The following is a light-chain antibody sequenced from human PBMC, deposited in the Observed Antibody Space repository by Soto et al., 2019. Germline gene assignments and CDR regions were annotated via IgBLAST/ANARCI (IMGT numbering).Light chain of an antibody. Sequence: QAVLTRPASVSGSPGQSITISCTGTSSDVGGYNYVSWYQQHPGKAPKLMIYDVSNRPSGVSYRFSGSKSGNTASLTISGLQAEDEADYYCSSYTSSSTLYVFGTGTKLTVL. CDR1: SSDVGGYNY. V-gene: IGLV2-14*03. J-gene: IGLJ1*01. CDR2: DVS. CDR3: SSYTSSSTLYV.